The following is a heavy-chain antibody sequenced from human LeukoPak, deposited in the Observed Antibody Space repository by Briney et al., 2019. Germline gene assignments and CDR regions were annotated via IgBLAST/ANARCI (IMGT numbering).Heavy chain of an antibody. CDR2: MNPNSGIT. D-gene: IGHD1-26*01. CDR1: GYTFTSYD. Sequence: ASVRVSCKASGYTFTSYDINWVRQATGQGLEWMGWMNPNSGITGYAQKFQGRVTMTRNTSISTAYMELSSLRSEDTAVYYCARGDVWELPYYGMDVWGQGTTVTVSS. V-gene: IGHV1-8*01. J-gene: IGHJ6*02. CDR3: ARGDVWELPYYGMDV.